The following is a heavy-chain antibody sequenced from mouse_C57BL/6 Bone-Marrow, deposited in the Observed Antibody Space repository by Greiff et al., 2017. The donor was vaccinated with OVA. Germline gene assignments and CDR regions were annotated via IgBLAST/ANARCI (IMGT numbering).Heavy chain of an antibody. CDR1: GYTFTSYW. CDR2: IHPNSGST. V-gene: IGHV1-64*01. J-gene: IGHJ1*03. Sequence: QVQLQQPGAELVKPGASVKLSCKASGYTFTSYWMHWVKQRPGQGLEWIGMIHPNSGSTNYNEKFKSKATLTVDKSSSTAYMQLSSLTSEDSAVYYCAEDYYGSSPHWYFDVWGTGTTVTGSS. D-gene: IGHD1-1*01. CDR3: AEDYYGSSPHWYFDV.